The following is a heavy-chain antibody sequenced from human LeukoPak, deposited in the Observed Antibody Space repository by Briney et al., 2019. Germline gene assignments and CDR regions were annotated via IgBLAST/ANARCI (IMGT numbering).Heavy chain of an antibody. D-gene: IGHD5-18*01. Sequence: GGSLRLSCAASGFTFSSYAMSWVRQAPGKGLEWVSAISGSGGCTYYADTVKGRFTISRDNPKNTLYLQMNSLRAEDTAVYYCAKYTAVVNHYYYGMDVWGQGITVTVSS. CDR1: GFTFSSYA. J-gene: IGHJ6*02. CDR2: ISGSGGCT. CDR3: AKYTAVVNHYYYGMDV. V-gene: IGHV3-23*01.